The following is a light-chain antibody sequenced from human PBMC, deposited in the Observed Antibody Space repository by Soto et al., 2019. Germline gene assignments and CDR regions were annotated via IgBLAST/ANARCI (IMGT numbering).Light chain of an antibody. Sequence: EIVLTQSPATLSLSPGERATLSCRASQSVSSYLAWYQQKPGQAPRLLIYDASNRATDIPARFSGSGSGTAFTLTISSLEPEDFAVYYCQQRSNWPMYTFGQGTKLEIK. CDR2: DAS. J-gene: IGKJ2*01. CDR3: QQRSNWPMYT. V-gene: IGKV3-11*01. CDR1: QSVSSY.